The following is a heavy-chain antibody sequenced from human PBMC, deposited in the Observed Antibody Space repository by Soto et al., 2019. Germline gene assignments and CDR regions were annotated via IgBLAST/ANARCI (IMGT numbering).Heavy chain of an antibody. V-gene: IGHV1-3*01. D-gene: IGHD2-2*01. CDR3: ARDNLIGIVVPAARGGWFDP. CDR2: INAGSGNT. J-gene: IGHJ5*02. Sequence: ASVKVSCKATGYTFSAYTINWVRQAPGQSLEWMGWINAGSGNTKYSQNFQGRVTMTTDTSTSTAYMELRSLRSDDTAVYYCARDNLIGIVVPAARGGWFDPWGQGTLVTVS. CDR1: GYTFSAYT.